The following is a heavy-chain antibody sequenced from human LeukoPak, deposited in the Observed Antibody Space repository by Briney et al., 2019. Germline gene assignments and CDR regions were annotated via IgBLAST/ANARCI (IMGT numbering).Heavy chain of an antibody. D-gene: IGHD5-18*01. V-gene: IGHV3-30*14. CDR2: ISYDGSNE. CDR1: GFTFSSYV. CDR3: ATLSRGYSYGRTEFDY. J-gene: IGHJ4*02. Sequence: GGSLRLSCAASGFTFSSYVMHWVRQAPGKGLEWVAIISYDGSNEYYADSVKGRFTISRDNSKNTLYLQMNSLRAEDTAVYYCATLSRGYSYGRTEFDYWGQGTLVTVSS.